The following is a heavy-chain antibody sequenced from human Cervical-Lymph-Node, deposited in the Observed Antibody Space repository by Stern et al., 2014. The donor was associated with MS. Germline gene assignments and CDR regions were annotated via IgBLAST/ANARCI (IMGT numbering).Heavy chain of an antibody. CDR3: ATEYFGDVYNY. CDR1: GFTFSDAW. CDR2: IKSKAHGGTT. V-gene: IGHV3-15*01. D-gene: IGHD3-10*01. Sequence: EVQLVESGGGLVKPGESLRLSCTGSGFTFSDAWMSWVRQTPGKGLEWVGHIKSKAHGGTTDYAVPVKGRFAISRDDSENTLYLQMNSLKTEDTAVYYCATEYFGDVYNYWGQGSLVTVSS. J-gene: IGHJ4*02.